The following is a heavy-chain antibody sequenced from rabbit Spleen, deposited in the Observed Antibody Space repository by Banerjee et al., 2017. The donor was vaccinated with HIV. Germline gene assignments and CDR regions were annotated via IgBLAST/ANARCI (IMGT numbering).Heavy chain of an antibody. CDR2: IYNGDGTT. CDR1: GFDFSRTG. CDR3: VRDLGYDDYSEKGYFNL. D-gene: IGHD2-1*01. J-gene: IGHJ4*01. Sequence: QEQLVESGGGLVQPEGSLTLTCTASGFDFSRTGVSWVRQAPGKGLEWIACIYNGDGTTYYASWVNGRFTISSHNAQNTLYLQLNSLTVADTATYFCVRDLGYDDYSEKGYFNLWGPGTLVTVS. V-gene: IGHV1S47*01.